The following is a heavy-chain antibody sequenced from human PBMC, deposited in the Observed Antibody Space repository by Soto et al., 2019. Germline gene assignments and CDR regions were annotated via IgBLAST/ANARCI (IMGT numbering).Heavy chain of an antibody. D-gene: IGHD6-19*01. V-gene: IGHV3-23*01. CDR1: AFTFSSYA. CDR3: ARDPGAITVAGNFDY. J-gene: IGHJ4*02. Sequence: EVQLLESGGGLVQPGGSLRLSCAASAFTFSSYAMSWVRQSPGKGLEWVSGISGSGISTYYADSVKGRFSISRDNSKNTLYLQMDSRRAEDTAVYYCARDPGAITVAGNFDYWGQGTLVNVSS. CDR2: ISGSGIST.